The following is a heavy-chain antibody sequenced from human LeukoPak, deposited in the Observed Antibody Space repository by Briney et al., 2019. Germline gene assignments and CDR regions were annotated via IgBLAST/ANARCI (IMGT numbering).Heavy chain of an antibody. Sequence: SVKVSCKASGGTFSSYAISWVRQAPGQGLEWMGGIIPIFGTANYAQKFQGRVTITADESTSTAYMELSSLRSEDTAVYYCAKDLVAAADTSFFDYWGQGTLVTVSS. D-gene: IGHD6-13*01. J-gene: IGHJ4*02. CDR1: GGTFSSYA. CDR3: AKDLVAAADTSFFDY. CDR2: IIPIFGTA. V-gene: IGHV1-69*13.